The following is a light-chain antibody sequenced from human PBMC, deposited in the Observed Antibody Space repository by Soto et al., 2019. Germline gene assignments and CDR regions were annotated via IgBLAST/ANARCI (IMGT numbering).Light chain of an antibody. J-gene: IGKJ2*01. CDR2: GAS. CDR3: QQYSSSPTYT. V-gene: IGKV3-20*01. CDR1: QSVSSSY. Sequence: EIVLTQSPGTLSLSPGGRATLSCRASQSVSSSYLAWYQQKPGQAPRLLIYGASSRATGIPDRFSGSGSGTDFPLTISRLEPEDFAVYYCQQYSSSPTYTFGQGTKLEIK.